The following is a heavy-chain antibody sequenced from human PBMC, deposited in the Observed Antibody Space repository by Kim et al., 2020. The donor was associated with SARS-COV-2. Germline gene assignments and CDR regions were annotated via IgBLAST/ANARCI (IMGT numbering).Heavy chain of an antibody. CDR3: VRDAAVTADNDSSGMDV. Sequence: GGSLRLSCAASGFIVSDYYMRWIRQAPGKGLEWISYISSSGRTVFYAESVEGRFAISRDDAMNSVYLQMNSLRAEETARYYCVRDAAVTADNDSSGMDV. CDR1: GFIVSDYY. CDR2: ISSSGRTV. J-gene: IGHJ6*01. V-gene: IGHV3-11*01. D-gene: IGHD1-20*01.